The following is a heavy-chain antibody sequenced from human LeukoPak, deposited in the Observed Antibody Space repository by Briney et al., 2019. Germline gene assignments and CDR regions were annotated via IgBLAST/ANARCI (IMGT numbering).Heavy chain of an antibody. CDR3: ARHLRNNWFDP. V-gene: IGHV4-59*08. J-gene: IGHJ5*02. CDR1: GGSISSYY. CDR2: FYYSGST. Sequence: SETLSLTCTVSGGSISSYYWSWIRQPPGKGLEWIGYFYYSGSTNYNPSLKSRVTISLDTSKSQFSLRLSSVTAADTAVYYCARHLRNNWFDPWGQGTLVTVSS.